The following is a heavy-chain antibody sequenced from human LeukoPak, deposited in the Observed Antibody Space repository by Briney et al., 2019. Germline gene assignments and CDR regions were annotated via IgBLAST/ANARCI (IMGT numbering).Heavy chain of an antibody. V-gene: IGHV3-7*01. CDR2: IKQDGSER. D-gene: IGHD3-10*01. CDR1: GFTFSGFW. J-gene: IGHJ4*02. Sequence: GGSLRLSCAASGFTFSGFWMSWVRQTPRKGLEWVANIKQDGSERYYADSVKGRFTISRDNAKNSLSLQMNSLRVEDTAVYYCARAGSNWHYVYWGQGTLVTVSS. CDR3: ARAGSNWHYVY.